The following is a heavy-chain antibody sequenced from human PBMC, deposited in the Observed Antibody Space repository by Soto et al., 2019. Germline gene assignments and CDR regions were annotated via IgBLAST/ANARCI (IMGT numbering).Heavy chain of an antibody. CDR3: AREGSYSAYNFAHRIQLWSFHF. CDR1: GGSISSYY. V-gene: IGHV4-4*07. D-gene: IGHD5-12*01. Sequence: PSETLSLTCTVSGGSISSYYWSWIRQPAGKGLEWIGRIYTSRSTNYNPSLKSRVTMSVDTSKNQFSLKLSSVTAADTAVYYCAREGSYSAYNFAHRIQLWSFHFWGQGALVTVS. J-gene: IGHJ4*02. CDR2: IYTSRST.